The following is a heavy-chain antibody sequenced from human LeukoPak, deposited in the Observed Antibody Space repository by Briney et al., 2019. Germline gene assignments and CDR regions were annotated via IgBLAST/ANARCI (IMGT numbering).Heavy chain of an antibody. J-gene: IGHJ6*02. CDR1: GFTFSSYW. V-gene: IGHV3-23*01. D-gene: IGHD2-15*01. CDR2: ISGSGGST. Sequence: PGGSLRLSCAASGFTFSSYWMTWVRQAPGKGLEWVSAISGSGGSTYYADSVKGRFTISRDNSKNTLYLQMNSLRAEDTAVYYCAKPSDSGGSYYGMDVWGQGTTVTVSS. CDR3: AKPSDSGGSYYGMDV.